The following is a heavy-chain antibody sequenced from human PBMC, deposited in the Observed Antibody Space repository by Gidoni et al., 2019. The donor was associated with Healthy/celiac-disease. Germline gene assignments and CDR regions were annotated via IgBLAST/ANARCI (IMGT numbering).Heavy chain of an antibody. CDR1: GFTFSSYA. J-gene: IGHJ6*02. CDR2: ISYDGSNK. D-gene: IGHD5-18*01. V-gene: IGHV3-30-3*01. CDR3: ARDSRIQLWSNYGMDV. Sequence: QVQLVASGGGVVQHGRSLRLSCAASGFTFSSYAMHWVRQDQGKGLEWVAVISYDGSNKYYADSVKGRFTISRDNSKNTLYLQMNSLRAEDTAVYYCARDSRIQLWSNYGMDVWGQGTTVTVSS.